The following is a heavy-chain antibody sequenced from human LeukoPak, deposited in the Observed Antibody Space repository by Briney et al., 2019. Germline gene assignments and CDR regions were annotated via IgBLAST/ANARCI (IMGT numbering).Heavy chain of an antibody. V-gene: IGHV1-46*01. CDR1: GYTFTSYY. CDR3: ARDRGVEARPGYMDV. Sequence: ASVKVSCKASGYTFTSYYMHWVRQAPGQGLEWMGIINPSGGRASYAQKFQGRVTMTRDMSTSTVYMELSSLRSEDTAVYFCARDRGVEARPGYMDVWGKGTTVTVSS. CDR2: INPSGGRA. J-gene: IGHJ6*03. D-gene: IGHD6-6*01.